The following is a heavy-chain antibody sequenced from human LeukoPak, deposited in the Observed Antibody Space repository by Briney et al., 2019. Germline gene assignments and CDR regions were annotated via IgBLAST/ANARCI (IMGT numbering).Heavy chain of an antibody. J-gene: IGHJ4*02. CDR2: IIPIFGTA. Sequence: ASVKVSCKASGGTFSSYAISWVRQAPGQGLEWIGGIIPIFGTANYAQKFQGRVTITADESTSTAYMELSSLRSEDTAVYYCATGGYNYGVDYWGQGTLVTVSS. D-gene: IGHD5-18*01. CDR1: GGTFSSYA. CDR3: ATGGYNYGVDY. V-gene: IGHV1-69*13.